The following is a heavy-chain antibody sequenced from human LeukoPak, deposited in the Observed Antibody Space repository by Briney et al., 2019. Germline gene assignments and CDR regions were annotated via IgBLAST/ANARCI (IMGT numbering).Heavy chain of an antibody. V-gene: IGHV4-59*01. Sequence: SETLSLTCTVSGGSISSYYWSWIRQPPGKGLEWIGYIYYSGSTNYNPSLKSRVTISVDTSKNQFSLKLSSVTAADTAVYYCARQGGGRSIAENYYYYYYMDVWGKGTTVTVSS. CDR1: GGSISSYY. J-gene: IGHJ6*03. CDR3: ARQGGGRSIAENYYYYYYMDV. CDR2: IYYSGST. D-gene: IGHD6-6*01.